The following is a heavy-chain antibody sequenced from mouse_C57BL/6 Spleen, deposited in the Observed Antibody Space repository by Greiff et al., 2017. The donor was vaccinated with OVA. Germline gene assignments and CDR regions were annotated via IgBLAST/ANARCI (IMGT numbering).Heavy chain of an antibody. CDR2: INPGSGGT. J-gene: IGHJ4*01. D-gene: IGHD2-4*01. Sequence: VKLVESGAELVRPGTSVKVSCKASGYASTNYLLEWVKQRPGQGLEWIGVINPGSGGTNYNEKFKGKATLTADKSSSTAYMQLSSLTSEDSAVYFCARDYDEGDYYAMDYWGQGTSVTVSS. CDR1: GYASTNYL. V-gene: IGHV1-54*01. CDR3: ARDYDEGDYYAMDY.